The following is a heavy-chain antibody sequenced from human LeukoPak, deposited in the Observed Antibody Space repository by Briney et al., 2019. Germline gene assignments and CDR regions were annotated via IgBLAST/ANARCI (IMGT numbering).Heavy chain of an antibody. CDR2: IYYGGST. CDR1: GGSISSYY. D-gene: IGHD4-17*01. V-gene: IGHV4-59*01. J-gene: IGHJ3*02. Sequence: KPSETLSLTCTVSGGSISSYYWSWVRQPPGKGLEWVGYIYYGGSTNYNPSLRSRVTISVDTSKNQFSLKLSSVTAADTAVYYCARGYGDYAWDAFDIWGQGTMVTVSS. CDR3: ARGYGDYAWDAFDI.